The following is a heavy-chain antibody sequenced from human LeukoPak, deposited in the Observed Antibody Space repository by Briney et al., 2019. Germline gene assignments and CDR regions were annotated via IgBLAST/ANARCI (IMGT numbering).Heavy chain of an antibody. V-gene: IGHV1-2*06. Sequence: VASVKVSCKASGYTFTGYYMHWVRQAHGQGLEWMGRINPNSGGTNYAQKFQGRVTMTRDTSISTAYMELSRLRSDDTAVYYCARSYCSSISCYFFFDYWGQGTLVTVSS. J-gene: IGHJ4*02. CDR2: INPNSGGT. CDR1: GYTFTGYY. CDR3: ARSYCSSISCYFFFDY. D-gene: IGHD2-2*01.